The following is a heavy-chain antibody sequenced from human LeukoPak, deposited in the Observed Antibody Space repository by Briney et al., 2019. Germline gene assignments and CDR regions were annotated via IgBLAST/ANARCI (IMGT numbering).Heavy chain of an antibody. CDR1: GFTFDDHA. V-gene: IGHV3-9*01. J-gene: IGHJ4*02. Sequence: GRSLRLSCLASGFTFDDHAMHWVRQGPGKGLEWVSGINWNSASTGYADSVKGRFTISRDNAKNSLFLQMNSLRPDNTAVYYCAKDISTAAGYFADWGQGALVTVSS. CDR3: AKDISTAAGYFAD. CDR2: INWNSAST. D-gene: IGHD6-13*01.